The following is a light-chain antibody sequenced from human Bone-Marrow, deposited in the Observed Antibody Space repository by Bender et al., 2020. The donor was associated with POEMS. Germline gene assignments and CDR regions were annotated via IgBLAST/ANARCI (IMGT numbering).Light chain of an antibody. CDR2: DVT. CDR1: SSDLGIYDS. Sequence: QSALTQPASMSGSPGQSITISCTRPSSDLGIYDSVSWYQQHPGTAPKLIIYDVTQRPSGVPDRFSGSKSGNTASLTVSGLQAEDEADYYCNSYSTTGGVVFGGGTKLTVL. CDR3: NSYSTTGGVV. J-gene: IGLJ2*01. V-gene: IGLV2-14*03.